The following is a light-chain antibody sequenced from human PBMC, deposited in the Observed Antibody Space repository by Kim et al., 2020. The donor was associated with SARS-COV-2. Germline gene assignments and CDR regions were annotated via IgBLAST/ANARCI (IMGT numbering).Light chain of an antibody. CDR3: QVWDGTTDHVV. CDR1: TMGGRL. Sequence: PGKTATMTCGERTMGGRLVHWYQQMPGQAPLLVVYDDSDRPPGIPERFSGSKSGNTATLTITRVEAGDEADYYCQVWDGTTDHVVFGGGTQLTVL. V-gene: IGLV3-21*03. CDR2: DDS. J-gene: IGLJ2*01.